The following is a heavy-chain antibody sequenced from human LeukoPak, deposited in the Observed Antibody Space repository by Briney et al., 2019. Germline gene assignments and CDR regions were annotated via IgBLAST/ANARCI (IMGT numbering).Heavy chain of an antibody. J-gene: IGHJ6*02. Sequence: SETLSLTCTVSGGSISSSSYYWGWIRQPPGTGLEWIGSIYYSGSTYYNPSLKSRVTISVDTSKNQFSLKLSSVTAADTAVYYCARRKRGYSYGYYYYYGMDVWGQGTTVTVSS. CDR1: GGSISSSSYY. V-gene: IGHV4-39*01. D-gene: IGHD5-18*01. CDR3: ARRKRGYSYGYYYYYGMDV. CDR2: IYYSGST.